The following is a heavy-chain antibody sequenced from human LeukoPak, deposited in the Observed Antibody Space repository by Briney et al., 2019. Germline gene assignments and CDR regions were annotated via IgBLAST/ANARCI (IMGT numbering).Heavy chain of an antibody. J-gene: IGHJ4*02. D-gene: IGHD3/OR15-3a*01. CDR3: ATSYDMGWLVGY. CDR1: GFTFGDTW. V-gene: IGHV3-7*03. CDR2: IKQDGSEK. Sequence: GGSLRLSCAASGFTFGDTWMNWVRQVPGQGLEWVANIKQDGSEKFYVASVKGRFTISRDNGKSSLYLQMNSLRAEDTALYHCATSYDMGWLVGYWGQGTLVTVSS.